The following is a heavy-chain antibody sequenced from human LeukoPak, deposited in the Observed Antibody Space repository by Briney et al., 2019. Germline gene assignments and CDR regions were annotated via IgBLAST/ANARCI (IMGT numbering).Heavy chain of an antibody. CDR1: GGSISTYY. D-gene: IGHD6-6*01. CDR3: ARENEPAARSFDY. Sequence: SETLSLTCTVSGGSISTYYWSWIRQPAGKGLDGIGRIYTSGSSNYNTPLKSRVTMSVDTSKNQFSLKLSSVTAADTAVYYCARENEPAARSFDYWGQGTLVTVSS. J-gene: IGHJ4*02. CDR2: IYTSGSS. V-gene: IGHV4-4*07.